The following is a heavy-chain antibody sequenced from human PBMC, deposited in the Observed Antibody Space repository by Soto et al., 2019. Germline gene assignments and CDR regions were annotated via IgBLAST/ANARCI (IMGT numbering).Heavy chain of an antibody. V-gene: IGHV3-23*01. CDR1: GFTFSSYA. D-gene: IGHD2-2*01. CDR2: ISGSGGST. J-gene: IGHJ3*02. CDR3: AKLGYCSSTSCPGGAFDI. Sequence: LRLSFAASGFTFSSYAMSWVRQAPGKGLEWVSAISGSGGSTYYADSVKGRFTISRDNSKNTLYLQMNSLRAEDTAVYYCAKLGYCSSTSCPGGAFDIWGQGTMVTVSS.